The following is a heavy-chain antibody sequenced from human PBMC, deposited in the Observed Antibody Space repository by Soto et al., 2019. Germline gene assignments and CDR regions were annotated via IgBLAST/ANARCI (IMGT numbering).Heavy chain of an antibody. D-gene: IGHD3-3*01. CDR2: IYYSGST. Sequence: PSETLSLTCTVSGGSISSYYWSWIRQPPGKGLEWIGYIYYSGSTNYNPSLKSRVTISVDTSKNQFSLKLSSVTAADTAVYYCARDFREITIFGVANKGYYYYYGMDVWGQGTTVTVSS. CDR1: GGSISSYY. J-gene: IGHJ6*02. V-gene: IGHV4-59*01. CDR3: ARDFREITIFGVANKGYYYYYGMDV.